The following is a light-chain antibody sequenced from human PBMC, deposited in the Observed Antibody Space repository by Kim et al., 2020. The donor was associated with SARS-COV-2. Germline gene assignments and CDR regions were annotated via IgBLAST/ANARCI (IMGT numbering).Light chain of an antibody. CDR2: GAS. V-gene: IGKV3-15*01. Sequence: EIVMTQSPATLSVSPGERATLSCRASQSVSSNLAWYQQKPGQAPRLLIYGASTRATGIPARFSGSGSGTEFTLTISSLQSEDFVVYYCQQYSNWPPAFGQGTKVDIK. J-gene: IGKJ1*01. CDR1: QSVSSN. CDR3: QQYSNWPPA.